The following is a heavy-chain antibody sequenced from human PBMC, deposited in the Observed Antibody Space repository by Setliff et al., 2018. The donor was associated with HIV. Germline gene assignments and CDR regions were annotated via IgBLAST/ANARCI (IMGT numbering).Heavy chain of an antibody. J-gene: IGHJ4*02. Sequence: PGGSLRLSCAASGFTFSSYEMNWVRQAPGKGLEWVSYISSSGSTIYYADSVKGRFITFRDNAKNSLYLQMNSLRAEDTAVYYCAKSWSGSYFDYWGQGTLVTVPQ. D-gene: IGHD2-15*01. CDR3: AKSWSGSYFDY. CDR1: GFTFSSYE. V-gene: IGHV3-48*03. CDR2: ISSSGSTI.